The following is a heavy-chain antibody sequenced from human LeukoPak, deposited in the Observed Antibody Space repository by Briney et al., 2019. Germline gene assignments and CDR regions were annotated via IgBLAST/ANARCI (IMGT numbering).Heavy chain of an antibody. Sequence: PSETLSLTCTVSGGSISSYYWSWIRQPPGKGLEWIGYIYYSGSSNYNPSLKSRVTISVDTSKNQFSLKLSSVTAADTAVYYCAIGVAAAGNATPSDYWGQGTLVTVSS. CDR2: IYYSGSS. D-gene: IGHD6-13*01. J-gene: IGHJ4*02. CDR1: GGSISSYY. CDR3: AIGVAAAGNATPSDY. V-gene: IGHV4-59*12.